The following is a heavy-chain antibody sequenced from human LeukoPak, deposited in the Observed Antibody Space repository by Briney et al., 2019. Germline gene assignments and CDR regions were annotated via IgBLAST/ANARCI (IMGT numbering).Heavy chain of an antibody. CDR3: AKDQYVVVPAYYFDY. D-gene: IGHD2-2*01. CDR1: GFTFSSYA. Sequence: PGGSLRLSCAASGFTFSSYAMSWVRQAPGKGLEWVSAISGSGGSTYYAGSVKGRFTISRDNSKNTLYLQMNSLRAEDTAVYYCAKDQYVVVPAYYFDYWGQGTLVTVSS. CDR2: ISGSGGST. J-gene: IGHJ4*02. V-gene: IGHV3-23*01.